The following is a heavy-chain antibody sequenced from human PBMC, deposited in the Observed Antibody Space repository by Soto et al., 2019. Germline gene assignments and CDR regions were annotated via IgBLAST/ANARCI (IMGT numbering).Heavy chain of an antibody. CDR3: ARDGGHPQWFEVGYGMDV. CDR2: IYSGGST. CDR1: GFTVSGNY. J-gene: IGHJ6*02. Sequence: PGGSLRLSCAASGFTVSGNYMSWVRQSPGKGLEWVSVIYSGGSTYYADSVKGRFTISRDNSKNTLYLQMNSLRAEDTAVYYCARDGGHPQWFEVGYGMDVWGQGTTVTVSS. D-gene: IGHD3-10*01. V-gene: IGHV3-53*01.